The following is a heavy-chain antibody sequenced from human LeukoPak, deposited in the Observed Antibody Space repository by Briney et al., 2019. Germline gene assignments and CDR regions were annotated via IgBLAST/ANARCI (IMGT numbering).Heavy chain of an antibody. CDR1: GGSISSDSYY. Sequence: PSETLSLTCTVSGGSISSDSYYWSWIRQPPGMGLEWIGYIYYSGSTNYNPSLKSRVTISVDTSKNQFSLKMNSVTAADTAVYYCARDWALGYSSSWYYAFDIWGQGTMVTVSS. CDR2: IYYSGST. J-gene: IGHJ3*02. CDR3: ARDWALGYSSSWYYAFDI. V-gene: IGHV4-61*01. D-gene: IGHD6-13*01.